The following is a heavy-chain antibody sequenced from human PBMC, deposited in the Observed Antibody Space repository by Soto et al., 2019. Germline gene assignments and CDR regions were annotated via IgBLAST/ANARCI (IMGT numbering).Heavy chain of an antibody. Sequence: PGGSLRLSCAASGFTFSDYYMSWIRQAPGRGLEWVSYISSSGSTIYYADSVKGRFTISRDNAKNSLYLQMNSLKAEDTAVYYCATGKYRPGGNWFDPWGQGTLVTASS. J-gene: IGHJ5*02. D-gene: IGHD2-2*01. CDR2: ISSSGSTI. CDR3: ATGKYRPGGNWFDP. V-gene: IGHV3-11*01. CDR1: GFTFSDYY.